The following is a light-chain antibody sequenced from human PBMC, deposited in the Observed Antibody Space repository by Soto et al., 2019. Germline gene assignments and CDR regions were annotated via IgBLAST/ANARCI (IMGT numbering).Light chain of an antibody. CDR2: AAS. J-gene: IGKJ1*01. Sequence: DIQMTQSPSSLSASVGDRVTITCRASQDIRNDLGWYKQKPGKAPKRLIYAASSLQSGVPSRFSSSGSGTEFTLTISSLQPDDYATYYCLQHNDYPPTFGQGTKGEI. CDR1: QDIRND. CDR3: LQHNDYPPT. V-gene: IGKV1-17*01.